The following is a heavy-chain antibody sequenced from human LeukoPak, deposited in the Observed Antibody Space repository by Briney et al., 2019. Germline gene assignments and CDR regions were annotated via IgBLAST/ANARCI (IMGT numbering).Heavy chain of an antibody. Sequence: SQTLSLTCTVSGGSISSGGYYWSWIRQHPGKGLEWIGYIYYSGSTYYNPSLKSRVTISVDTSKNQFSLKLSSVTAADTAAYYCARDRLRDYYYYGMDVWGQGTTVTVSS. V-gene: IGHV4-31*03. J-gene: IGHJ6*02. CDR2: IYYSGST. CDR3: ARDRLRDYYYYGMDV. CDR1: GGSISSGGYY. D-gene: IGHD3-16*01.